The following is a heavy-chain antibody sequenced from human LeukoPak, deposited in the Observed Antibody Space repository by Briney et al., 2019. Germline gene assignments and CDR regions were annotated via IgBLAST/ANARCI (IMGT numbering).Heavy chain of an antibody. V-gene: IGHV1-8*01. D-gene: IGHD6-19*01. J-gene: IGHJ5*02. CDR2: MNPNSGNT. CDR3: ARGTPGWTGWFGP. Sequence: ASVKVSCKASGYTFTSYDINWVRQATGQGLEWMGWMNPNSGNTGYAQKSQGRVTMTRNTSISTAYMELSSLRSEDTAVCYCARGTPGWTGWFGPWGQGTLVTVSS. CDR1: GYTFTSYD.